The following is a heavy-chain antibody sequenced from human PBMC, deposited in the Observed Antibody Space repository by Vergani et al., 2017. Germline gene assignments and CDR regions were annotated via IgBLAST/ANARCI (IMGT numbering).Heavy chain of an antibody. Sequence: QVQLVESGGGVVQPGGSLRLSCAASGFTFSSYGMHWVRQAPGKGLEWVAFIRYDGSNKYYADSVKGRFTISRDNSKKTLYLQMNSLRAEDTAVYYCAKDRGGFPLERPFYYYYYMDVWGKGTTVTVSS. CDR1: GFTFSSYG. CDR3: AKDRGGFPLERPFYYYYYMDV. D-gene: IGHD1-1*01. CDR2: IRYDGSNK. V-gene: IGHV3-30*02. J-gene: IGHJ6*03.